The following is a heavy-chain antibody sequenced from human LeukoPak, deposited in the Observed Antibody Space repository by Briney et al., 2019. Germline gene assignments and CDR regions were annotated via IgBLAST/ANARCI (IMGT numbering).Heavy chain of an antibody. Sequence: GGSLRLSCAASGFTFDDYAMHWVRQAPGKGLEWVSGISWNSGSIGYADSVKGRFTISRDNAKNSLYLQMNSLRAEDTALCYCAKDFGAYYYDSSGYPGAFDIWGQGTMVTVSS. CDR1: GFTFDDYA. J-gene: IGHJ3*02. CDR2: ISWNSGSI. V-gene: IGHV3-9*01. CDR3: AKDFGAYYYDSSGYPGAFDI. D-gene: IGHD3-22*01.